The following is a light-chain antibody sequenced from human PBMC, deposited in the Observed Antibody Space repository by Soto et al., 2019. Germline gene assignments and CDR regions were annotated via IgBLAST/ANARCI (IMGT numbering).Light chain of an antibody. V-gene: IGKV3-15*01. CDR1: QGVTTN. CDR3: QQYNNSPFS. Sequence: EILMTQSPGTLSVSPGERATLSCRAAQGVTTNFAWYQQKSGQSPRLLIYDVSNRATGVPDRFSGSGSETDFTLTISGLRSEDSAVYFCQQYNNSPFSFGQGTRLEIK. CDR2: DVS. J-gene: IGKJ5*01.